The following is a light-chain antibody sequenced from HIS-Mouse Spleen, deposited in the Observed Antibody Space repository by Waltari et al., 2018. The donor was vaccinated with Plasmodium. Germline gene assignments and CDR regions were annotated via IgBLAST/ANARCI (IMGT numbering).Light chain of an antibody. V-gene: IGLV3-21*02. CDR1: NIGSKS. CDR3: QVWDSSSDHYV. Sequence: SYVLTQPPSVSVAPGQTARITCGGNNIGSKSEHWYQQKPGQAPVLVVYADSDRPSGIPERFSGSNSGNTATLTISRVEAGDEADYYCQVWDSSSDHYVFGTGTKVTVL. CDR2: ADS. J-gene: IGLJ1*01.